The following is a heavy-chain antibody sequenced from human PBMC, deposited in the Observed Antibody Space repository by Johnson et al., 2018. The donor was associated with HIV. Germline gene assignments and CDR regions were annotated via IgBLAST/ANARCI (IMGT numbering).Heavy chain of an antibody. V-gene: IGHV3-7*05. Sequence: VQLVESGGGLVQPGGSLRLSCVASGFTFSTYWMSWVRQAPGKGLEWVANIKQDGSDKYYVDSVKGRFTISRDNAKNSLYLQMISLRAEDTAVYHCARAGWLQSRVDAFDIWGQGTMVTVSS. CDR1: GFTFSTYW. D-gene: IGHD5-24*01. J-gene: IGHJ3*02. CDR2: IKQDGSDK. CDR3: ARAGWLQSRVDAFDI.